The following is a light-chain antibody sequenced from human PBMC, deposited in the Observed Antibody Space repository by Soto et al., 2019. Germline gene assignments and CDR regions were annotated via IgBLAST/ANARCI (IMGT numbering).Light chain of an antibody. CDR2: GAS. J-gene: IGKJ5*01. CDR1: QSVSSY. Sequence: EIVMTQSPATLSVSPGERATLSCRASQSVSSYLAWYQQKPGQAPRLLIYGASTRATGIPARFSGSGSGTEFTLAISSLQYEDFAVYYCQQYNNWPPVTFGQGTRLEIK. V-gene: IGKV3-15*01. CDR3: QQYNNWPPVT.